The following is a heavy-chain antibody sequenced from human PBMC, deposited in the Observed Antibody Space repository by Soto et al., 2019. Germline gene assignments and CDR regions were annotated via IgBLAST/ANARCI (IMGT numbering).Heavy chain of an antibody. D-gene: IGHD1-26*01. CDR2: FYSSGSI. V-gene: IGHV4-30-4*02. Sequence: SDTPSRTCFVSGYSITAGGYYWSWIRHHPGKGLEWIGSFYSSGSIIYNPSLRSRVSISGDTSSNQFSMSLTSVTAADTARYYCARMYSIVSGCCHPWGQGTLVTVS. CDR3: ARMYSIVSGCCHP. J-gene: IGHJ5*02. CDR1: GYSITAGGYY.